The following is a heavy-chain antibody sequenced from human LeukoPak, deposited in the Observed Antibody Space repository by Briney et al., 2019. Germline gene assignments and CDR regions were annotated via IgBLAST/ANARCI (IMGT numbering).Heavy chain of an antibody. Sequence: GGSLRLSCAASGFTFTSYAMSWVRQAPGKGLEWVSAISGSGGSTYYADSVKGRFTISRDNSKNTLYLQMNSLRAEDTAVYYCATVTPLYYDILTGYYDYFDYWGQGTLVTVSS. CDR3: ATVTPLYYDILTGYYDYFDY. D-gene: IGHD3-9*01. CDR1: GFTFTSYA. J-gene: IGHJ4*02. CDR2: ISGSGGST. V-gene: IGHV3-23*01.